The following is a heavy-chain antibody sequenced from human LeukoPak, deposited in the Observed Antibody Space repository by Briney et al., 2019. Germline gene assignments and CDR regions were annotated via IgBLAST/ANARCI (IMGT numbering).Heavy chain of an antibody. CDR2: IRWNSGRI. J-gene: IGHJ3*02. CDR1: GFTFDDYA. Sequence: GRCLRLSCAAYGFTFDDYAMHSVRQAPGKGLECDSVIRWNSGRIAYAASVKGRFTTSTDNAKNSLDLQMNSLRAEGTALYYCAKAISASVPDAFDIWGQRTMVTVSS. V-gene: IGHV3-9*01. D-gene: IGHD3-3*01. CDR3: AKAISASVPDAFDI.